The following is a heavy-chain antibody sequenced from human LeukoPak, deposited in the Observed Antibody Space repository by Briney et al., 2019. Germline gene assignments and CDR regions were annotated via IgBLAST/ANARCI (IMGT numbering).Heavy chain of an antibody. CDR2: IYYSGST. J-gene: IGHJ4*02. V-gene: IGHV4-59*08. Sequence: SETLSLTCTVSGGSISSYYWSWIRQPPGKGLEWIGYIYYSGSTNYNPSLKSRVTISVDTSKNQFSLKLSSVTAADTAVYYCARHRSDSSHFDYWGQGTLVTVSS. CDR1: GGSISSYY. D-gene: IGHD6-13*01. CDR3: ARHRSDSSHFDY.